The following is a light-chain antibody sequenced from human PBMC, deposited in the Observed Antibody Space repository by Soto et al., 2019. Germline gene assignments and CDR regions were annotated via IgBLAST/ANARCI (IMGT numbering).Light chain of an antibody. CDR3: QQYNNWPLT. J-gene: IGKJ4*01. Sequence: EIVMTQSPATLSVSPGERATLSCRASQSVDSNLAWYRQKPGQAPRLLIYAASTRATGIPGRFSGSGSGTEFTLTISGLQSEDFAVYFCQQYNNWPLTFGRGTKVEIK. V-gene: IGKV3-15*01. CDR1: QSVDSN. CDR2: AAS.